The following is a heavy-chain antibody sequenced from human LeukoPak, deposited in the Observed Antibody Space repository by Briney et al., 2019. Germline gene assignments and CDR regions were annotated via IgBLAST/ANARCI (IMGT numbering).Heavy chain of an antibody. CDR1: GGSISSYY. D-gene: IGHD3-16*01. CDR3: ARSNFMITFGGVSYYFDY. CDR2: IYYSGST. V-gene: IGHV4-59*01. Sequence: PSETLSLTCTVSGGSISSYYWSWIRQPPGKGLEWIGYIYYSGSTNYNPSLKSRVTISVDTSKNQFSLKLSSVTAADTAVYYCARSNFMITFGGVSYYFDYWGQGTLVTVSS. J-gene: IGHJ4*02.